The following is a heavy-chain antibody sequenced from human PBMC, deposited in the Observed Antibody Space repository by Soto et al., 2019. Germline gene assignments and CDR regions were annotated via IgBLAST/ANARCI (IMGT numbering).Heavy chain of an antibody. D-gene: IGHD4-17*01. V-gene: IGHV1-69*05. Sequence: SVKVSCKPSGGTFSSYAIIWVRQAPGQGLEWMGGVIPSFGTANYAQKLQGRVTMTTDTSTCTAYMELRSLRSDDTAVYYCASDSRDYGDYVDNWFDPWGQGTLVTVSS. CDR2: VIPSFGTA. CDR3: ASDSRDYGDYVDNWFDP. CDR1: GGTFSSYA. J-gene: IGHJ5*02.